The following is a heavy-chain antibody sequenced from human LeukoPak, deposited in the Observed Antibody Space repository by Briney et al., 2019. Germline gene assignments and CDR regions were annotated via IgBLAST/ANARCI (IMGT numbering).Heavy chain of an antibody. J-gene: IGHJ4*02. V-gene: IGHV3-21*01. CDR1: GFTFSSYS. CDR3: ARESIAVAGAPFDY. Sequence: PGGSLRLSCAASGFTFSSYSMNWVRQAPGKGLEWVSSISSSSSYIYYADSVKGLFTISRDNAKNSLYLQMNSLRAEDTAVYYCARESIAVAGAPFDYWGQGTLVTVSS. D-gene: IGHD6-19*01. CDR2: ISSSSSYI.